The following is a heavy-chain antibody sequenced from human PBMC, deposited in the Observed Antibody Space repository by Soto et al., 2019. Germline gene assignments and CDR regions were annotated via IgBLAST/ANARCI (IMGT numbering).Heavy chain of an antibody. CDR2: IFYTGST. CDR1: GGPFSRGGYY. CDR3: APLGEGGWFDP. J-gene: IGHJ5*02. Sequence: SETLSLTCTVSGGPFSRGGYYWSWIRQHPGKGLECIGYIFYTGSTYYNPTLKSRVTMSVDTSKRQFSLNLSSLTAADTAVYYCAPLGEGGWFDPWGQGTLVTVSS. V-gene: IGHV4-31*03. D-gene: IGHD4-17*01.